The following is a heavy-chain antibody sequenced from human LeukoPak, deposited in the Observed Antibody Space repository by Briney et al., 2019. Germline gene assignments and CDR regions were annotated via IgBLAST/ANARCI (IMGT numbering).Heavy chain of an antibody. CDR2: ISPDGSEK. CDR1: GFSFGSSW. CDR3: ARDLAYSRLDY. V-gene: IGHV3-7*01. Sequence: GGSLRLSCAASGFSFGSSWMVWVRQAPGKGLEWVASISPDGSEKYSVDSVEGRFTISRDNAKNLLYLQVNSLRVEDTAFYYCARDLAYSRLDYWGQGMLVTVSS. J-gene: IGHJ4*02. D-gene: IGHD5-18*01.